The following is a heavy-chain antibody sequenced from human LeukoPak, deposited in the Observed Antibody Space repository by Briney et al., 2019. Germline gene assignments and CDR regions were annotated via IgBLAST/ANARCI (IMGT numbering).Heavy chain of an antibody. V-gene: IGHV3-48*01. J-gene: IGHJ3*02. Sequence: PGGSLRLSCAASGFTFSSYNMNWVRQAPGKGLEWVSYISSSSRTKYYADSVKGRFTVSRDNAKKSLLLQMNSLRAEDTALYYCARGYSRAAFDIWGQGTMVTVSS. D-gene: IGHD2-15*01. CDR2: ISSSSRTK. CDR3: ARGYSRAAFDI. CDR1: GFTFSSYN.